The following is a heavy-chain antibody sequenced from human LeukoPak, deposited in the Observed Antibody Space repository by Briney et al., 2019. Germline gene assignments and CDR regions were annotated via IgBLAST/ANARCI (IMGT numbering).Heavy chain of an antibody. V-gene: IGHV3-48*01. J-gene: IGHJ4*02. Sequence: GGSLRLSCAASGFTFSDHIMNWVRQLPGKRLEWVAYVSGSGSTVYYADSVKGRFTISRDNSKNTLYLQMNSLRAEDTAVYYCARGPTWYYFDYWGQGTLVTVSS. CDR1: GFTFSDHI. D-gene: IGHD2-8*02. CDR3: ARGPTWYYFDY. CDR2: VSGSGSTV.